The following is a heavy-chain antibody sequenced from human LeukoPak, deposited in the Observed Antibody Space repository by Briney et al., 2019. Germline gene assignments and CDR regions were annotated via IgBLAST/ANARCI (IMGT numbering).Heavy chain of an antibody. D-gene: IGHD6-19*01. CDR3: ARGYSSGWDPFGYYYYYGMDV. V-gene: IGHV4-34*01. Sequence: SGTLSLTCAVYGGSFSGYYWSWIRQPPGKGLEWIGETNHSGSTNYNPSLKSRVTISVDTSKNQFSLKLSSVTAADTAVYYCARGYSSGWDPFGYYYYYGMDVWGQGTTVTVSS. J-gene: IGHJ6*02. CDR2: TNHSGST. CDR1: GGSFSGYY.